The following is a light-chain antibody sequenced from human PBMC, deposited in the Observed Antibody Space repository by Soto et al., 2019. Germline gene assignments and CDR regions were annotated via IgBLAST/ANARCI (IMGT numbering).Light chain of an antibody. J-gene: IGKJ1*01. CDR2: RAS. CDR3: QQYNNYFWT. Sequence: DIHITHSPSTLSASFVDRVTITCRASQSISSLLAWYQQKPGKAPKLLIYRASSLDTGVPSRFSGSGSGTEFTLTISSLQPDDFATYYCQQYNNYFWTFGQGTKVDIK. CDR1: QSISSL. V-gene: IGKV1-5*03.